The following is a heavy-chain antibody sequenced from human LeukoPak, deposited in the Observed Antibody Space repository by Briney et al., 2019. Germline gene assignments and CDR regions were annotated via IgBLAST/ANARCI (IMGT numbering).Heavy chain of an antibody. J-gene: IGHJ4*02. Sequence: ASVKVSCKASGYTFTGYYIHWVRQAPGQGLEWMGWINPNSGGTKYAQKFQGRVTMTRDTSISTAYMELKRLTSDDTAVYYCARDGAHIVVVTAISNLDNWGQGTLVTVSS. V-gene: IGHV1-2*02. CDR3: ARDGAHIVVVTAISNLDN. D-gene: IGHD2-21*02. CDR1: GYTFTGYY. CDR2: INPNSGGT.